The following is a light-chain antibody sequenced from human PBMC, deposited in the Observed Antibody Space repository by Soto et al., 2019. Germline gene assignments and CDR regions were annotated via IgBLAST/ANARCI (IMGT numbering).Light chain of an antibody. Sequence: DIVMTQSPDSLAVSLGERATINCKSSQSILFNSNNKNYLAWYQQKPGQPPKLLIYCASTRESGVPDRFGGRWSVNVVAPAIGSLQPEEVAVYYCQEYDCTPITFGGGTMVEIK. CDR3: QEYDCTPIT. J-gene: IGKJ4*01. CDR2: CAS. CDR1: QSILFNSNNKNY. V-gene: IGKV4-1*01.